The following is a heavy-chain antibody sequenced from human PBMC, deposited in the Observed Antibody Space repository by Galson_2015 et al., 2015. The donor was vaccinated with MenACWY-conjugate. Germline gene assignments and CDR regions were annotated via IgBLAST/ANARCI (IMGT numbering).Heavy chain of an antibody. CDR3: ARQGRWELLENAFDI. J-gene: IGHJ3*02. CDR1: GGSISSYY. V-gene: IGHV4-59*08. D-gene: IGHD1-26*01. Sequence: ETLSLTCTVSGGSISSYYWSWIRQPPGKGLEWIGYIYYSGSTNYNPSLKSRVTISVDTSKNQFSLRLSSVTAADTAVYYCARQGRWELLENAFDIWGQGTMVTVSS. CDR2: IYYSGST.